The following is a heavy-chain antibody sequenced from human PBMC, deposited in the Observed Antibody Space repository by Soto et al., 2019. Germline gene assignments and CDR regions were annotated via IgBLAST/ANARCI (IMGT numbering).Heavy chain of an antibody. Sequence: EVQLVESGGGLVQPGRSLRLSCAASGFTFDGYAMHWVRQAPGKGLEWVSGITWNSGSVGYADSVKGRFTISRDNAKNSLYLQMSSLRSEDTALYYCAKAGDIVVRDHGMDVWGQGTTVTVSS. CDR3: AKAGDIVVRDHGMDV. V-gene: IGHV3-9*01. D-gene: IGHD2-15*01. CDR2: ITWNSGSV. CDR1: GFTFDGYA. J-gene: IGHJ6*02.